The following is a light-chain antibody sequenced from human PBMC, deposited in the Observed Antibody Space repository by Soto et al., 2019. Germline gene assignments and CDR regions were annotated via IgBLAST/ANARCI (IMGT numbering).Light chain of an antibody. CDR1: QSVDTY. J-gene: IGKJ4*01. V-gene: IGKV3D-11*02. Sequence: TVLTQSPATLSLSPGERATLSCRASQSVDTYLAWYQQKSGRAPRLLIYDVSKRATGIPPRFSGSGAGTDFTLTISSLEPEDSATYYCQQRRSSLTFXGGTKVDIK. CDR2: DVS. CDR3: QQRRSSLT.